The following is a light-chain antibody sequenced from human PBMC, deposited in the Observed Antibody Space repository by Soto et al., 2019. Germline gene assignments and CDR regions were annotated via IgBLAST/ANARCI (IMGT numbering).Light chain of an antibody. J-gene: IGKJ2*01. Sequence: DIQMTQSPSTLSASVGDRVTITCRASQSISSWLAWYQQKPGKAPKLLIYKASSLESGVPSRFSGSGSGTEFTLTISSLQPDDFATYYCQQYNSYPYTFGQGTKLQIK. CDR3: QQYNSYPYT. V-gene: IGKV1-5*03. CDR2: KAS. CDR1: QSISSW.